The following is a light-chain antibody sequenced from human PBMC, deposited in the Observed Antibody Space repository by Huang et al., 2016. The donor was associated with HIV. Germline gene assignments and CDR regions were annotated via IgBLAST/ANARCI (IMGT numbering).Light chain of an antibody. V-gene: IGKV1-NL1*01. CDR3: QQYYSTPYT. CDR2: AAS. CDR1: QDISNS. Sequence: DIQMTQSPSSLSASVGDRVSITCRASQDISNSLAWYQQKPGKAPKLLLSAASRLESGVPSRFSGSGSGTDYTLTISSLQPEDFATYYCQQYYSTPYTFGQGTKLEIK. J-gene: IGKJ2*01.